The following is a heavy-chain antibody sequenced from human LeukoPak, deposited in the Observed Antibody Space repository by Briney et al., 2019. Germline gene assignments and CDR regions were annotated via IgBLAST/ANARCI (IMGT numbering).Heavy chain of an antibody. V-gene: IGHV4-59*08. CDR2: IHYSGST. CDR3: AGPTSSGWHGDFDY. CDR1: GGSISPYY. J-gene: IGHJ4*02. D-gene: IGHD6-19*01. Sequence: SETLSLTCTVSGGSISPYYWSWIRQSPGKGLEWIGCIHYSGSTIYNPSLKSRLSISVDTSKNQFSLKLSSATAADTAVYYCAGPTSSGWHGDFDYWGQGTLVTVSS.